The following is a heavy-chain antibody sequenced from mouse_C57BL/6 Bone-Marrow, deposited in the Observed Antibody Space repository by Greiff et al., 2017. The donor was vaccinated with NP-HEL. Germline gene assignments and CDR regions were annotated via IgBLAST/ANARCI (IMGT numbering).Heavy chain of an antibody. CDR1: GYTFTSYW. CDR2: IDPSDSYT. D-gene: IGHD2-3*01. CDR3: ARLIYDGYYVNFDY. V-gene: IGHV1-59*01. J-gene: IGHJ2*01. Sequence: VQLQQSGAELVRPGTSVKLSCKASGYTFTSYWMHWVKQRPGQGLEWIGVIDPSDSYTNYNQKFKGKATLTVDTSSSTAYMQLSSLTSEDSAVYYCARLIYDGYYVNFDYWGQGTTLTVSS.